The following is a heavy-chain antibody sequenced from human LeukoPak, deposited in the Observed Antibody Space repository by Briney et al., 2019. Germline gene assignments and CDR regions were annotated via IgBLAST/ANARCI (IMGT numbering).Heavy chain of an antibody. CDR2: IYTSGST. V-gene: IGHV4-4*07. D-gene: IGHD7-27*01. Sequence: SETLSLTCTVSGGSISSYYWSWIRQPSGKGLEWIGRIYTSGSTNYNPSLKSRVTMSVDTSKNQFSLKLSSVTAADTAVYYCARGPHYALGIYFDYWGQGTLVTVSS. CDR3: ARGPHYALGIYFDY. J-gene: IGHJ4*02. CDR1: GGSISSYY.